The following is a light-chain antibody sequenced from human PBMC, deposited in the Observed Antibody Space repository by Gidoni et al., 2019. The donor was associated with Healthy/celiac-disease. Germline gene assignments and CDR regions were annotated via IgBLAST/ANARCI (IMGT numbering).Light chain of an antibody. V-gene: IGKV3-11*01. CDR1: QSLGTF. CDR3: QQRGRWPLT. CDR2: GAS. Sequence: EIVLTQSPATLSLSPGERATLSCRASQSLGTFLVWYQHKPGQAPRLLIYGASTRSTGVPARFGGAGSGTDFTLTIASLEPEDFAIYYCQQRGRWPLTFGGGTRVEI. J-gene: IGKJ4*01.